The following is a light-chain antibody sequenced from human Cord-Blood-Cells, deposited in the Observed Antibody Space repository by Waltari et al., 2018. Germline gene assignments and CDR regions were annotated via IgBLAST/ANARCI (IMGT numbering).Light chain of an antibody. CDR1: SRDVGGYNC. Sequence: SALTQNPSATGSPGHSVTSSCTGTSRDVGGYNCVSWYQQHPGKAPKLMIYEVSRRPAGVPDRFSGSKSGNTASLTVSGLQAEDEADYYRSSYAGSNNYVFGAGPNVTVL. CDR3: SSYAGSNNYV. CDR2: EVS. V-gene: IGLV2-8*01. J-gene: IGLJ1*01.